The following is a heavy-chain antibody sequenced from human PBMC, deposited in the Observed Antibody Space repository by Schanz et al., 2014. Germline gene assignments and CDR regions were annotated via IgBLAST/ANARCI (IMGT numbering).Heavy chain of an antibody. Sequence: EVHLVESGGGLVQPGGSLRLSCAASGITFSSHSFNWVRQAPGKGLEWISYITYNGGTIYYADSVKGRFTISRDNAKNSLYLEMNSLRAEDTALYYCARDRRIADLDYWGQGTLVTVSS. J-gene: IGHJ4*02. CDR1: GITFSSHS. CDR2: ITYNGGTI. V-gene: IGHV3-48*01. D-gene: IGHD2-15*01. CDR3: ARDRRIADLDY.